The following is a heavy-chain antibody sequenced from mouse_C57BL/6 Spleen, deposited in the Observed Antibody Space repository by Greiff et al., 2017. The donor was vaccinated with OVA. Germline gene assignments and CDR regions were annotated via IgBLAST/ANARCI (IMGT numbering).Heavy chain of an antibody. D-gene: IGHD1-3*01. Sequence: VQLQQPGAELVMPGASVKLSCKASGYTFTSYWMHWVKQRPGQGLEWIGEIDPSDSYTNYNQKFKGKSTLTVDKSSSTAYMQLSSLTSEDSAVYYCARRYKGFNYAMDCWGRGTSVTVPS. V-gene: IGHV1-69*01. J-gene: IGHJ4*01. CDR3: ARRYKGFNYAMDC. CDR2: IDPSDSYT. CDR1: GYTFTSYW.